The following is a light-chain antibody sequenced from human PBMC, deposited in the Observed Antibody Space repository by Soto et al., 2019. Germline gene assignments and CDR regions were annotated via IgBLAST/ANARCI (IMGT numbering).Light chain of an antibody. CDR2: KAS. V-gene: IGKV1-5*03. J-gene: IGKJ1*01. Sequence: EIQMTQSPSTLSASVVDRVTITCRASQSISSWLAWYQQKPGRAPKLLIYKASSLESGVPSRFSGSGSGTEFTLTISSLQPDDFATYYCQQYNSYSQTFGQGTTV. CDR1: QSISSW. CDR3: QQYNSYSQT.